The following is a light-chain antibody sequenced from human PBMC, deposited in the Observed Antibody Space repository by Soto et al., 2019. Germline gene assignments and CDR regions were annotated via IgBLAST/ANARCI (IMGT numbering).Light chain of an antibody. CDR3: MQTLTGPRT. J-gene: IGKJ4*01. Sequence: IVMTQSPLSLPVTPGEPASISCRSSRSLLSSNGNNYLDWYLQTPGQSPQLLIYLGSNRASGVPESFRRSGSVTDFTLRLSRVESEDVAVYYCMQTLTGPRTVGEGTKV. CDR1: RSLLSSNGNNY. CDR2: LGS. V-gene: IGKV2-28*01.